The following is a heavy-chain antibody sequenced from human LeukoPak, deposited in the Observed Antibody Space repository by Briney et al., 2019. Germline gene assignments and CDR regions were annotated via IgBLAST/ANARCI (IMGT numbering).Heavy chain of an antibody. Sequence: SETLSLTCAVYGGSFSGYYWSWIRQPPGKGLEWIGEINHSGSTNYNPSLKSRVTISVDTSKNQFSLKLSSVTAADTAVYYCARLRQLRFLEFYYYYMDVWGKGTTVTVSS. CDR3: ARLRQLRFLEFYYYYMDV. V-gene: IGHV4-34*01. CDR1: GGSFSGYY. CDR2: INHSGST. J-gene: IGHJ6*03. D-gene: IGHD3-3*01.